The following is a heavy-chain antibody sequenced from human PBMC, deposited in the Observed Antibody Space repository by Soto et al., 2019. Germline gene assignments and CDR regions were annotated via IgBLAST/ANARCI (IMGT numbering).Heavy chain of an antibody. J-gene: IGHJ6*02. D-gene: IGHD5-18*01. V-gene: IGHV3-66*01. Sequence: EVQLVESGGGLVQPGGSLRLSCAASGFTVSSNYMSWVRQAPGKGLEWVSVIYSGGSTYYADSVKGRFTISRDNSKNTLYLQMNSLRAEDTAVYYCASEYSYGYYYYYAMDVWGQGTTVPVSS. CDR1: GFTVSSNY. CDR2: IYSGGST. CDR3: ASEYSYGYYYYYAMDV.